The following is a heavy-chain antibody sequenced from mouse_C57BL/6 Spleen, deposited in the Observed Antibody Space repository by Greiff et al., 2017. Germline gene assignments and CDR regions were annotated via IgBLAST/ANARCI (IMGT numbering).Heavy chain of an antibody. J-gene: IGHJ4*01. D-gene: IGHD1-1*01. V-gene: IGHV1-82*01. CDR3: ARWGYGSYYYAMDY. Sequence: VQLQQSGPELVKPGASVKISCKASGYAFSSSWMNWVKQRPGKGLEWIGRIYPGDGDTNYNGKFKGKATLTADKSSSTAYMQLSSLTSEDSAVYFCARWGYGSYYYAMDYWGQGTSVTVSS. CDR1: GYAFSSSW. CDR2: IYPGDGDT.